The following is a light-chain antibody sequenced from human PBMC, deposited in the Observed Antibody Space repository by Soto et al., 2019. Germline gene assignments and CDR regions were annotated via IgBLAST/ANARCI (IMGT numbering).Light chain of an antibody. CDR1: NSDVGIYNY. CDR2: DVS. V-gene: IGLV2-11*01. CDR3: CSYAGSYTWL. Sequence: QSVLTQPRSVSGSPGQSVTISCTGTNSDVGIYNYVSWFQQYPGKAPKLMLYDVSKRPSGVPDRFSGSKSGNTASLTISGLQAEDEADYHCCSYAGSYTWLFGGGTKVTVL. J-gene: IGLJ3*02.